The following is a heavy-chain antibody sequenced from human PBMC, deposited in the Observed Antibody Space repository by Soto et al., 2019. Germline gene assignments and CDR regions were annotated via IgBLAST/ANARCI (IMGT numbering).Heavy chain of an antibody. CDR1: VYTFQSYA. D-gene: IGHD5-18*01. CDR2: ISAGNVNT. Sequence: VNFSCKASVYTFQSYAVIGFRQTTGQRLEWMGWISAGNVNTIYSQKFQARVTITRDTSASTAYMELSSLRSEDTAVYYCARPLASCEYPYGPLGCAFDISGQGTMVT. J-gene: IGHJ3*02. CDR3: ARPLASCEYPYGPLGCAFDI. V-gene: IGHV1-3*01.